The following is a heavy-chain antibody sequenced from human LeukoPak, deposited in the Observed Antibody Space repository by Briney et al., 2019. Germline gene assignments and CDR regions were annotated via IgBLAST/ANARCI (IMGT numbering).Heavy chain of an antibody. CDR3: ARSQDCSGGSCYYYYCIDV. D-gene: IGHD2-15*01. CDR1: GFTFRSYA. J-gene: IGHJ6*02. Sequence: GGSLRLSCAASGFTFRSYAMSWDRQAPGKGLEGVSLITGSSGKTYYAASVKGRFTISRDNSNNTLYLQMNRMRAEDTAGYYCARSQDCSGGSCYYYYCIDVWGQGTTVTVSS. V-gene: IGHV3-23*01. CDR2: ITGSSGKT.